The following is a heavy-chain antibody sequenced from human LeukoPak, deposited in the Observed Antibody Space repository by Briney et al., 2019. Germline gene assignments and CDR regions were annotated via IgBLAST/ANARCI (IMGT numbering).Heavy chain of an antibody. CDR3: ARVTGTTDY. D-gene: IGHD1-20*01. Sequence: ASVKVSCKASGYTFTDYYMHWVRQAPGQGLEWMGWINPNSGGTNYTQNFQGRVTMTRDTSISTAYMALSRLRSDDTAVYYCARVTGTTDYWGQGTLVTVSS. CDR2: INPNSGGT. V-gene: IGHV1-2*02. J-gene: IGHJ4*02. CDR1: GYTFTDYY.